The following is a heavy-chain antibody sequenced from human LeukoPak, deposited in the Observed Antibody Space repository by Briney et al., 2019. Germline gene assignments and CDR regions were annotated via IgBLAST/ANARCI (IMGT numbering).Heavy chain of an antibody. Sequence: SETLSLTCTVFGASISSSSYYWGWIRQPPGKGLEWIGCMFYSGGTYYNPSLKSRVTISADTSKNQFSLKLSSVTAADTAVYYCARRNWGSSRVDYWGQGTLVTVSS. CDR3: ARRNWGSSRVDY. D-gene: IGHD3-16*01. CDR2: MFYSGGT. J-gene: IGHJ4*02. V-gene: IGHV4-39*01. CDR1: GASISSSSYY.